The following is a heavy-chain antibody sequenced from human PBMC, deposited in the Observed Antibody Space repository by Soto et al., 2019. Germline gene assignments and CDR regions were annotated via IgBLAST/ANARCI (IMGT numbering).Heavy chain of an antibody. CDR1: GFSLSTSGVG. D-gene: IGHD3-10*01. CDR3: AHHPYYGLAPYSFDY. J-gene: IGHJ4*02. V-gene: IGHV2-5*02. CDR2: IYWDDDK. Sequence: QITLKESGPTLVKPTQTLTLTCTFSGFSLSTSGVGVGWIRQPPGKALEWLAVIYWDDDKRSSSSLKSRLTSAKDTSKNQVVLTMTNMDAVDTATYYCAHHPYYGLAPYSFDYWGQGILVTVSS.